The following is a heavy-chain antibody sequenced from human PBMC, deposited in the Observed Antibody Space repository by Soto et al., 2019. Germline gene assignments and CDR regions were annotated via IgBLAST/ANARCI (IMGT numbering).Heavy chain of an antibody. CDR3: AKRYYYDNSGLWDC. J-gene: IGHJ4*01. CDR2: ISNSGDRT. CDR1: GFSFSSYA. Sequence: EVQLLESGGGLVQPGGSLRLSCAASGFSFSSYAMSWVRQAPGKGLEWVSAISNSGDRTHYTDSVKGRFTISRDNSKNTLYLQMNSLRAEDTSVYYCAKRYYYDNSGLWDCWGHGTLVTVSS. D-gene: IGHD3-22*01. V-gene: IGHV3-23*01.